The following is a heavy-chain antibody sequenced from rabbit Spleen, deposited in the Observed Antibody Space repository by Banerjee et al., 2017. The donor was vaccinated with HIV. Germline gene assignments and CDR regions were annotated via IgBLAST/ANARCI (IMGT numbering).Heavy chain of an antibody. D-gene: IGHD2-1*01. Sequence: QEQLVESGGGLVQPEGSLTLTCKAAGFDFTSSYYMCWVRQAPGKGPEWIACIYGGDGSTYYASWVNGRFTITRSTSLNTVTLQMTSLTAADTATYFCARRDHFNGGVDLWGPGTLVTVS. CDR2: IYGGDGST. CDR3: ARRDHFNGGVDL. CDR1: GFDFTSSYY. J-gene: IGHJ4*01. V-gene: IGHV1S47*01.